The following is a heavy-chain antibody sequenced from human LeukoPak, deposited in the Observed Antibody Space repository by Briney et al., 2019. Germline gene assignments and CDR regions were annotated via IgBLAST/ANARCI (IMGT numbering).Heavy chain of an antibody. Sequence: SETLSLTCTVSGGSISSSPYYWGWIRQAPGKGLEWIGNIYYSGSTFYNPSLKSRVTISVDTSKNQFSLKLSSVTAADTAVYHCARVGVLNWFDPWGQGTPVTVSS. CDR3: ARVGVLNWFDP. CDR1: GGSISSSPYY. CDR2: IYYSGST. D-gene: IGHD1-26*01. J-gene: IGHJ5*02. V-gene: IGHV4-39*01.